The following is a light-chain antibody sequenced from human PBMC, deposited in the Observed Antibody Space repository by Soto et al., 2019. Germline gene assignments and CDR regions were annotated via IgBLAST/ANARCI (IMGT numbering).Light chain of an antibody. CDR2: GAS. Sequence: EIVLTQSPGTLSFSPGERATLSCRASQSVSSSYLAWYQQKPGQAPRLLIYGASSRATGIPDRFSGSGSGTDFTLTIRRLETEDFAVYYGQQYGSSRTFGKGTKVEIK. CDR3: QQYGSSRT. V-gene: IGKV3-20*01. CDR1: QSVSSSY. J-gene: IGKJ1*01.